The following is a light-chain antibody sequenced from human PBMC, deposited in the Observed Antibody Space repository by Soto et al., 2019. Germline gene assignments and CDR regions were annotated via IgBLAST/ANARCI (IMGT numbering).Light chain of an antibody. CDR2: EGS. CDR1: SSDVGTYNL. J-gene: IGLJ2*01. CDR3: CSFAGSSSLV. V-gene: IGLV2-23*01. Sequence: QSALTQPASVSGSPGQSITISCTGSSSDVGTYNLVSWYQQHPGKAPKLMIYEGSKRPSGISTRFSGSKSDNTASLTISGLQAEDEAHYYCCSFAGSSSLVFGGGTKVTVL.